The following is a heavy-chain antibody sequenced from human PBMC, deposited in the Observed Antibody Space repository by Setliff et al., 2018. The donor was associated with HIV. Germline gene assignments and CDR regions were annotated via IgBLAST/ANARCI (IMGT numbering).Heavy chain of an antibody. V-gene: IGHV4-4*09. D-gene: IGHD6-19*01. J-gene: IGHJ4*02. CDR1: GGSSSSYY. CDR2: IYTSGSV. CDR3: ARSPRIGVAGEFEY. Sequence: SETLSLTCTVSGGSSSSYYWSWIRQPPGTGLEWIGYIYTSGSVNYNPSLNSRVTISVDTSKNQFSLKVNSVTAAHTAVYYCARSPRIGVAGEFEYWGQGTLVTVSS.